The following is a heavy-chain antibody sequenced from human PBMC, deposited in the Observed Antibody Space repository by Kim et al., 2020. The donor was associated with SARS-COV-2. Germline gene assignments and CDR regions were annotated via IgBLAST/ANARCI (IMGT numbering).Heavy chain of an antibody. CDR1: GYTFTSYY. CDR3: ARDPGAQPFDY. Sequence: ASVKVSCKASGYTFTSYYIHWVRQAPGQGLEWVGIINPSGGSTTYAQKFQGRVTMTRDTSTSTVSMELSSLRSDDTAVYHCARDPGAQPFDYWGQGTLVTVSS. V-gene: IGHV1-46*01. D-gene: IGHD3-10*01. J-gene: IGHJ4*02. CDR2: INPSGGST.